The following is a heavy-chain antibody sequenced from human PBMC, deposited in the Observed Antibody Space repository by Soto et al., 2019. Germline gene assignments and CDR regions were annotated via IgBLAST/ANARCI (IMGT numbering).Heavy chain of an antibody. CDR2: ISGSGTTI. Sequence: EVQLVESGGGFVQPGGSLRLSCAASGFSLRGYSMIWVRQAPGKGLEWVSYISGSGTTIYYADSEKGRFTISRDNAKNSVYLQMNSLGDEDTAVYYCARGAGYGDYGGYWGQGTLVTVSS. D-gene: IGHD4-17*01. J-gene: IGHJ4*02. CDR3: ARGAGYGDYGGY. CDR1: GFSLRGYS. V-gene: IGHV3-48*02.